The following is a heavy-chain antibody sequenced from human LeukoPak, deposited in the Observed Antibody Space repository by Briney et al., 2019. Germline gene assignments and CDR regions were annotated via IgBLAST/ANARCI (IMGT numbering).Heavy chain of an antibody. D-gene: IGHD6-13*01. Sequence: SETLSLTCTVSGGSISSYYWSWIRQPAGKGLEWIGRIYTSGSTNYNPSLKSRVTMSVDTSKNQFSLKLSSVTAADTAVYYCAREGSGSSSWSPDAFDIWGQGTMVTVSS. J-gene: IGHJ3*02. CDR1: GGSISSYY. CDR3: AREGSGSSSWSPDAFDI. V-gene: IGHV4-4*07. CDR2: IYTSGST.